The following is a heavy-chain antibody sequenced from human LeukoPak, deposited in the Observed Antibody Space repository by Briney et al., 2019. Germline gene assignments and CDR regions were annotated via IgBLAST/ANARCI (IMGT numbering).Heavy chain of an antibody. CDR3: ARGRSGLAAAGTYDY. CDR1: GSTFTSSD. CDR2: INTKSRRT. V-gene: IGHV1-8*01. Sequence: ASVKVSCKAAGSTFTSSDINWVRQATGQGLEWMGWINTKSRRTGYAKKCEDRVSTTMNTSINTAYMEVGSLRFEDTAVYYCARGRSGLAAAGTYDYWGQGTLITVSS. D-gene: IGHD6-13*01. J-gene: IGHJ4*02.